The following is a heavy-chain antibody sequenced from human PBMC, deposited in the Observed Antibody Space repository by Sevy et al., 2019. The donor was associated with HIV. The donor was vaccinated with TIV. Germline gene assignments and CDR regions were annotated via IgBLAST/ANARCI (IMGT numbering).Heavy chain of an antibody. J-gene: IGHJ6*02. Sequence: SETLSLTCTVSGDSVSSGSYHWSWIRQPPGKGLEWIGYMYYYGNTNLNPSLRSRVTMSVDTSENHFSLKLSSVTAADTAVYYCARRRTTLVAGHYYGLDVWGQGTTVTVSS. CDR3: ARRRTTLVAGHYYGLDV. CDR2: MYYYGNT. CDR1: GDSVSSGSYH. V-gene: IGHV4-61*01. D-gene: IGHD1-1*01.